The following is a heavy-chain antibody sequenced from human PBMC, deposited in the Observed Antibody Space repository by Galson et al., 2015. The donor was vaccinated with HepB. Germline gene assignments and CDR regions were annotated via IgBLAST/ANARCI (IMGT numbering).Heavy chain of an antibody. CDR2: ISYDGSNK. D-gene: IGHD6-13*01. CDR3: ARAYSSSWYGDY. CDR1: GFTFSSYA. Sequence: SLRLSCAASGFTFSSYAMHWVRQAPGKGLEWVAVISYDGSNKYYADSVKGRFTISRDNSKNTLYLQMNSLRAEDTAVYYCARAYSSSWYGDYWGQGTLVTVSS. V-gene: IGHV3-30-3*01. J-gene: IGHJ4*02.